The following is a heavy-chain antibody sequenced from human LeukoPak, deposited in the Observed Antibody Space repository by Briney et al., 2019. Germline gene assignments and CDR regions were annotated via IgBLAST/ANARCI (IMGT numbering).Heavy chain of an antibody. V-gene: IGHV3-7*01. CDR1: GFTFSSYW. Sequence: RPGGSLRLSCAASGFTFSSYWMSWVRQAPGKGLEWVANIKQDGSEKYYVDSVKGRFTISRDNAKNSLYLQMNSLRAEDTAVYYCARSHNPCTNGVCYAFDIWGQGTMVTVSS. J-gene: IGHJ3*02. CDR2: IKQDGSEK. D-gene: IGHD2-8*01. CDR3: ARSHNPCTNGVCYAFDI.